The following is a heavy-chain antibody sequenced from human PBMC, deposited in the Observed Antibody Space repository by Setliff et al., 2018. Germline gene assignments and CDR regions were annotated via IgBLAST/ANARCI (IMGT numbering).Heavy chain of an antibody. V-gene: IGHV4-39*01. CDR2: ICYSGTP. Sequence: SETLSLPCTVSDDSLTSSRYYWGWLRQAPGSGLVWIGSICYSGTPYYNASVESRVTISIDTSRNQFSLDLRSVTVADTATYYCVRPGGTTVVARHFDYWGSGILVTVSS. CDR1: DDSLTSSRYY. D-gene: IGHD2-15*01. CDR3: VRPGGTTVVARHFDY. J-gene: IGHJ4*01.